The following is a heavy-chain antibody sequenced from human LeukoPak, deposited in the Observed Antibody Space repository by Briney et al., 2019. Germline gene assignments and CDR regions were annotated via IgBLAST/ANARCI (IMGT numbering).Heavy chain of an antibody. V-gene: IGHV3-48*03. D-gene: IGHD1-1*01. CDR1: GFTFSSYE. Sequence: GGSLRLSCAASGFTFSSYEMNWVRQAPGKGLEWVSYISSSGSTIYYADSVKGRFTVSRDNAKNSLYLQMNSLRAEDTAVYYCVRYGRRANDQPFDVWGQGTMVAVSS. CDR2: ISSSGSTI. CDR3: VRYGRRANDQPFDV. J-gene: IGHJ3*01.